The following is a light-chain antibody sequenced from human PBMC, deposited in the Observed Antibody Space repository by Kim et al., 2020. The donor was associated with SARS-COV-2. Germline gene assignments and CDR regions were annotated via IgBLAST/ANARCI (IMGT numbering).Light chain of an antibody. V-gene: IGKV1D-16*01. J-gene: IGKJ5*01. CDR2: TAT. CDR3: QQYKSYPVT. Sequence: AFVGDRVTITCRASQDISRWLAWYQQKPGTAPKSLIYTATTLESGVPSRFSGSGSGTYFTLTISSLQPEDFATYYCQQYKSYPVTFGQGTRLEIK. CDR1: QDISRW.